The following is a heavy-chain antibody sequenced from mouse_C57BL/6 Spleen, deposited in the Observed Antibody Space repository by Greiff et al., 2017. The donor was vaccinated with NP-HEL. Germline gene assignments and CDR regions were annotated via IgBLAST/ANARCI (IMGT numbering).Heavy chain of an antibody. Sequence: EVQLVESGGGLVQPGGSLKLSCAASGFTFSDYYMYWVRQTPEKRLEWVAYISNGGGSTYYPDTVKGRFTISRDNAKNSLYLQMSRLKSEDTAMYYCARRRNYGYLDDWGQGTTLTVAS. CDR3: ARRRNYGYLDD. J-gene: IGHJ2*01. CDR2: ISNGGGST. D-gene: IGHD1-1*02. V-gene: IGHV5-12*01. CDR1: GFTFSDYY.